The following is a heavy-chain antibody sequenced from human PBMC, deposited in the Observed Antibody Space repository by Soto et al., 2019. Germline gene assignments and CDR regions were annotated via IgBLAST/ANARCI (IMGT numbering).Heavy chain of an antibody. J-gene: IGHJ4*02. CDR3: ARGHIAARPGPLDY. D-gene: IGHD6-6*01. Sequence: ASVKVSCKASGGTFSSYAISWVRQAPGQGLEWMGGIIPIFGTANYAQKFQGRVTITADESTSTAYMELSSLRSEDTAVYYCARGHIAARPGPLDYWGQGTLVTVSS. CDR2: IIPIFGTA. V-gene: IGHV1-69*13. CDR1: GGTFSSYA.